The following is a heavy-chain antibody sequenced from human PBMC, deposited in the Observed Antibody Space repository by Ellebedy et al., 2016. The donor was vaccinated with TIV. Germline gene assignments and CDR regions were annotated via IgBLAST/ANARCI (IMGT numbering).Heavy chain of an antibody. D-gene: IGHD4-23*01. CDR3: ARDPVGVGPAFDI. J-gene: IGHJ3*02. V-gene: IGHV3-23*01. CDR2: ISDSGDNT. Sequence: GESLKISCAASGLTFSSHAMSWVRPAPGKGLEWVSSISDSGDNTYYADSVKGRFTISRDNSKNTLYLQMNSLRAEDTAVYYCARDPVGVGPAFDIWGQGTMVTVSS. CDR1: GLTFSSHA.